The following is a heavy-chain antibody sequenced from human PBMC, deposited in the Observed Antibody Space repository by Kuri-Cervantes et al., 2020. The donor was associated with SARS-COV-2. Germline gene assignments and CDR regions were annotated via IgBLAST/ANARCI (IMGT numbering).Heavy chain of an antibody. J-gene: IGHJ4*02. D-gene: IGHD5-18*01. V-gene: IGHV4-30-4*01. Sequence: LRPPCAVSGGSISSGDYYWTWIRQPPGKGLEWIGYIYYSGTTSYNPSLKSRVTISVDTSKNQFSLRLSSVTAADTAVYYCAREPWGYGPGGYWGQGTLVTVSS. CDR3: AREPWGYGPGGY. CDR1: GGSISSGDYY. CDR2: IYYSGTT.